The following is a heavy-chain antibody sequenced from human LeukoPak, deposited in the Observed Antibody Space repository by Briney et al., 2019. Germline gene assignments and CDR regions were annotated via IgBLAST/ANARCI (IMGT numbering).Heavy chain of an antibody. Sequence: GASVKVSCKASGYTFTGYYMHWVRQAPGQGLEWMGWINPSSGGTNYAQKFQGRVTMTRDTSISTAYMELSRLRSDDTALYYCARGAHYHDSSEGYDYWGQGTLVTVSS. CDR2: INPSSGGT. V-gene: IGHV1-2*02. CDR3: ARGAHYHDSSEGYDY. J-gene: IGHJ4*02. CDR1: GYTFTGYY. D-gene: IGHD3-22*01.